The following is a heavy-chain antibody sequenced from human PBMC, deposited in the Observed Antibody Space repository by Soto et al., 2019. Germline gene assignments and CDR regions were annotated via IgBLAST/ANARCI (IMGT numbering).Heavy chain of an antibody. D-gene: IGHD2-21*02. V-gene: IGHV4-59*01. Sequence: SETLSLTCTVSGGSSSSYYWSLIRQPPGKGLEWIGCIYYSGSTNYNPSLKSRVTISVDTSKNQFSLKLSSVTAADTAVYYCARVRKVVTAPYDAFDIWGQGTMVTVSS. CDR3: ARVRKVVTAPYDAFDI. CDR2: IYYSGST. J-gene: IGHJ3*02. CDR1: GGSSSSYY.